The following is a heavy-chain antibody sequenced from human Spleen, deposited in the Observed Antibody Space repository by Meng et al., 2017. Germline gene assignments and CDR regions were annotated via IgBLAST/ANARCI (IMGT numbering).Heavy chain of an antibody. CDR1: GYSITGSYN. J-gene: IGHJ4*02. CDR3: ARGPTTMAHDFDY. V-gene: IGHV4-38-2*01. D-gene: IGHD4-11*01. Sequence: SETLSLTCAVSGYSITGSYNWGWIRQPPGKGLEWIGEINHSGSTNYNPSLESRATISVDTSQNNLSLKLSSVTAADSVVYYCARGPTTMAHDFDYWGQGTLVTVSS. CDR2: INHSGST.